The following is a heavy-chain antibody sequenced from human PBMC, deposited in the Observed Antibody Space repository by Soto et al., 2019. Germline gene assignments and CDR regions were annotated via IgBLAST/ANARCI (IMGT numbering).Heavy chain of an antibody. CDR1: GGSISSSSYY. Sequence: QLQLQESGPGLVKPSETLSLTCTVSGGSISSSSYYWGWIRQPPGKGLEWIGRIYYSGSTYYNPPLKSRATISVDTSKNQFSLKLSSVTAADTAVSYCATLWGQDWGQGTLVTVSS. CDR2: IYYSGST. V-gene: IGHV4-39*01. J-gene: IGHJ4*02. CDR3: ATLWGQD. D-gene: IGHD3-10*01.